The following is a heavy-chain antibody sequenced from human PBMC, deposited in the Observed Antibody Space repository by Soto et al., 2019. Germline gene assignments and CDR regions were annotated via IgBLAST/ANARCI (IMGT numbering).Heavy chain of an antibody. Sequence: GGSLRLSCAASGFTFSSYAMSWVRQAPGKGLEWVSAISGSGGSTYYADSVKGRFTISRDNSKNTLYLQMNSLRAEDTAVYYCAKEGITMVRGVIITSPDYWGQGTLVTVSS. J-gene: IGHJ4*02. CDR1: GFTFSSYA. V-gene: IGHV3-23*01. CDR2: ISGSGGST. CDR3: AKEGITMVRGVIITSPDY. D-gene: IGHD3-10*01.